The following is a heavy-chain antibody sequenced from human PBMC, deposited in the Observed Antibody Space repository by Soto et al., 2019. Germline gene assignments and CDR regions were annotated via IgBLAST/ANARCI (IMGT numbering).Heavy chain of an antibody. J-gene: IGHJ6*02. CDR3: ARDLWVEPELYYYGMDV. Sequence: SETLSLTCTVSGDSISSADYYWIWIRHTPGKSLEWIGHIFYSGTTYYNPSLKSRLTISVDTSKNHFSLRLTSVTAADTAVYYCARDLWVEPELYYYGMDVWGQGTTVTVSS. CDR2: IFYSGTT. D-gene: IGHD1-1*01. V-gene: IGHV4-30-4*01. CDR1: GDSISSADYY.